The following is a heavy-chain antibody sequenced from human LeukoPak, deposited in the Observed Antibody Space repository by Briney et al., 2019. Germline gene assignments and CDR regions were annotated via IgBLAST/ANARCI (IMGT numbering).Heavy chain of an antibody. D-gene: IGHD3-22*01. J-gene: IGHJ4*02. CDR2: IYYSGST. CDR3: ARLGYYYDSSGYYPFDY. V-gene: IGHV4-59*08. Sequence: SETLSLTCTVSGVSISSYYWSWIRQPPGKGLEWIGYIYYSGSTNYNPSLKSRVTISVDASKNQFSLKLSSVTAADTAVYYCARLGYYYDSSGYYPFDYWGQGTLVTVSS. CDR1: GVSISSYY.